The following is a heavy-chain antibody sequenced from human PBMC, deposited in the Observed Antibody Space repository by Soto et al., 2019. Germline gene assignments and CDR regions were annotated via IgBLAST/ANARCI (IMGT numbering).Heavy chain of an antibody. CDR2: FRESGGST. Sequence: PGGSLRLSCAASGFTFTSTAMSWIRQAPGKGLEWVSAFRESGGSTYYADSVKGRFTISRDNSKNTLYLQMNSLRAEDTAVYYCSSRYYWGQGTLVTVSS. V-gene: IGHV3-23*01. J-gene: IGHJ4*02. D-gene: IGHD3-16*02. CDR3: SSRYY. CDR1: GFTFTSTA.